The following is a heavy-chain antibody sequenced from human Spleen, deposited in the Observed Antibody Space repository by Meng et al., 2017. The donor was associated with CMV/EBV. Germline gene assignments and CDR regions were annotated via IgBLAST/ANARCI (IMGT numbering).Heavy chain of an antibody. CDR3: AREADRSSASCLYYSNFYGMDV. CDR1: GYTFTTYG. J-gene: IGHJ6*02. CDR2: ISAHSGNT. V-gene: IGHV1-18*01. D-gene: IGHD2-2*01. Sequence: ASVKVSCKASGYTFTTYGINWVRQAPGQGLEWMGWISAHSGNTNYAQKLQGRVTMTIDTSTTTAYLELRSLRSDDTAVYYCAREADRSSASCLYYSNFYGMDVWGQGTTVTVSS.